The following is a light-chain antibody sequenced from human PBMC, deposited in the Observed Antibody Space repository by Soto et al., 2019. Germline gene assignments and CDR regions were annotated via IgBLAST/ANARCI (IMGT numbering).Light chain of an antibody. J-gene: IGKJ1*01. V-gene: IGKV1-39*01. CDR3: QLSYSTPWT. CDR2: GAS. Sequence: DIQMTQSPSSLSASVGDRVTITCRASQSISSYLNWYQQKPGKAPNLLIYGASSLQSGVPSSFSGSGSGTDFTLTISSLQPEDFSNYYCQLSYSTPWTFGQGTKVE. CDR1: QSISSY.